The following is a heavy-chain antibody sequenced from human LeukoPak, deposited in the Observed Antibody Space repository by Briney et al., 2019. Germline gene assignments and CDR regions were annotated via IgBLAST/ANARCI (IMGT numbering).Heavy chain of an antibody. CDR3: AALVAAAGHPRGYESFDI. V-gene: IGHV3-23*01. CDR1: GFTFSSNA. D-gene: IGHD6-13*01. J-gene: IGHJ3*02. CDR2: ISGSGGST. Sequence: GGSQRLSCAASGFTFSSNAMSWVRQAPGKGLEWVSAISGSGGSTYYADSVKDRFTISRDNSKNTLYLQMNSLRAEDTAVYYCAALVAAAGHPRGYESFDIWGQGTMVTVSS.